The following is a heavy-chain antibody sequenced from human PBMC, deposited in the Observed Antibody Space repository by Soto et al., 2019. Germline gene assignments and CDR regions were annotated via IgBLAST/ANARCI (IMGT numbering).Heavy chain of an antibody. CDR1: GYTFTGYY. CDR3: ARGGYSYVYFDY. Sequence: ASVKVSCKASGYTFTGYYMHWVRQAPGQGLEWMGWINPNSGGTNYAQKFQGWVTMTRDTSISTAYMELSRLRPDDTAVYYCARGGYSYVYFDYWGQGTLVTVSS. CDR2: INPNSGGT. V-gene: IGHV1-2*04. J-gene: IGHJ4*02. D-gene: IGHD5-18*01.